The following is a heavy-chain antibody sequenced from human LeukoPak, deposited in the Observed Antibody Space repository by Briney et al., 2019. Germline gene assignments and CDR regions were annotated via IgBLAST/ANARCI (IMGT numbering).Heavy chain of an antibody. V-gene: IGHV4-39*01. D-gene: IGHD3-3*01. CDR1: GGPISSSSYY. J-gene: IGHJ4*02. Sequence: PSETLSLTCTVSGGPISSSSYYWGWIRQPPGKGLEWIGSIYYSGSTYYNPSLKSRVTISVDTSKNQFSLKLSSVTAADTAVYYCARLDVFWSGYYYFDYWGQGTLVTVSS. CDR2: IYYSGST. CDR3: ARLDVFWSGYYYFDY.